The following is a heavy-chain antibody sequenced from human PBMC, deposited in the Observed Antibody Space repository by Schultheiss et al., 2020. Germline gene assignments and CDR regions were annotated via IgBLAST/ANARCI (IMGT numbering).Heavy chain of an antibody. Sequence: SETLSLTCAVYGGSFSGYYWSWIRQHPGKGLEWIGSIYYSGSTYYNPSLKSRVTISVDTSKNQFSLKLSSVTAADTAVYYCARERVVPAAMAFYYYYYMDVWGKGTTVTVS. CDR3: ARERVVPAAMAFYYYYYMDV. CDR2: IYYSGST. D-gene: IGHD2-2*01. V-gene: IGHV4-31*11. CDR1: GGSFSGYY. J-gene: IGHJ6*03.